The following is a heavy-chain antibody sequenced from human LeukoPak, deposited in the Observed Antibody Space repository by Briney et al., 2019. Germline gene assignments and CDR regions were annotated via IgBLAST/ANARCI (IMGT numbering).Heavy chain of an antibody. D-gene: IGHD2-2*01. V-gene: IGHV4-30-4*08. CDR3: AREDIVVVPAGIDP. CDR1: GGSISSGDYY. Sequence: SQTLSLTCTVSGGSISSGDYYWSWIRQPPGKGLEWTGYIYYSGSTCYNPSLKSRVTISVDTSKNQFSLKLSSVTAADTAVYYCAREDIVVVPAGIDPWGQGTQVTVSS. CDR2: IYYSGST. J-gene: IGHJ5*02.